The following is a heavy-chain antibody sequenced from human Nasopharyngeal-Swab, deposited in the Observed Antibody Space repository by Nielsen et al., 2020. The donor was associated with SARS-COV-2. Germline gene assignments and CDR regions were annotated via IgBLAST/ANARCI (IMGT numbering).Heavy chain of an antibody. V-gene: IGHV4-4*02. Sequence: GSLRLSCAVSGDSISSSKWWRWVRQPPGKGLGWLGEIYHSGSTNYNPSLKSRVTISVEKSKSQFSLKLSSVTAADTAMYYCAKVLWFGELYYWGQGTLVTVSS. D-gene: IGHD3-10*01. J-gene: IGHJ4*02. CDR3: AKVLWFGELYY. CDR2: IYHSGST. CDR1: GDSISSSKW.